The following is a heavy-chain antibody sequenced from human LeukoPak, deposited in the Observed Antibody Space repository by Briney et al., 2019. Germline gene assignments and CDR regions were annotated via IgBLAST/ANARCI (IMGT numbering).Heavy chain of an antibody. CDR1: GYTFTGYY. V-gene: IGHV1-2*02. Sequence: ASVTVSCKASGYTFTGYYMHWVRQAPGQGLEWMGWINPNSGGTNHAQKFQGRVTMTRDTSISTAYMELSRLRSDDTAVYYCASVGWFGELFFDYWGQGTLVTVSS. CDR2: INPNSGGT. J-gene: IGHJ4*02. D-gene: IGHD3-10*01. CDR3: ASVGWFGELFFDY.